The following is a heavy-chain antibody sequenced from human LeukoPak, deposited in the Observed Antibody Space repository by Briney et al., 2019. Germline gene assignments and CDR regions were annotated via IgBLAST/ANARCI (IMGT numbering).Heavy chain of an antibody. J-gene: IGHJ4*02. V-gene: IGHV4-38-2*02. CDR1: GYSISSGYY. CDR2: IYHSGST. Sequence: SETLSLTCTVSGYSISSGYYWGWIRQPPGKGLEWIGSIYHSGSTYYNTSLKSRVTISVDTSNNQFSLKLSSVTAADTAVYCCARDTATTVVTPGGVFDYWGQGTLLTVSS. CDR3: ARDTATTVVTPGGVFDY. D-gene: IGHD4-23*01.